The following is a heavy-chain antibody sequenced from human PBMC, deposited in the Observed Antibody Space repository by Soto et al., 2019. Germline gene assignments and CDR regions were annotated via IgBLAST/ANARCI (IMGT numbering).Heavy chain of an antibody. J-gene: IGHJ4*02. V-gene: IGHV1-69*01. Sequence: VQLVQSGAEVKKPGSSLKVSCSISGGTITDYLISWLRQAPGQGLEWMGGIIPVSGTTYFAQKFQDRVTITADDSTKTAYMEVSSLRSEDTAVYYCARGGLTTVPLDYWGQGTLVTVSS. CDR2: IIPVSGTT. D-gene: IGHD4-17*01. CDR3: ARGGLTTVPLDY. CDR1: GGTITDYL.